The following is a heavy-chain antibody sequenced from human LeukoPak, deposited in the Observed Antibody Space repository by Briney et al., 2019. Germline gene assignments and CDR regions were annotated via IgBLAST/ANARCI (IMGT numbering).Heavy chain of an antibody. D-gene: IGHD3-22*01. CDR2: ISWNSGSI. CDR3: AKGGWSYYDSSGYYYPFDY. V-gene: IGHV3-9*01. J-gene: IGHJ4*02. CDR1: GFTFDDYA. Sequence: GGSLRLSCAASGFTFDDYAMHWVRHAPGKGLEWVSGISWNSGSIGYADSVKGRFTISRDNAKNSLYLQMNSLRAEDTALYYCAKGGWSYYDSSGYYYPFDYWGQGTLVTVSS.